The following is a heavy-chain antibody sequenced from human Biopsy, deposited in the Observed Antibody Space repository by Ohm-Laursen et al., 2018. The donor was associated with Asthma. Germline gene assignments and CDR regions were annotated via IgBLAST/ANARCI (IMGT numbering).Heavy chain of an antibody. CDR1: GYTFNSAG. J-gene: IGHJ6*02. CDR2: ISVYNGNT. D-gene: IGHD3-10*01. Sequence: GSSVKVSCKASGYTFNSAGITWVRQAPGQGLEWMGWISVYNGNTKVAQKLQDRVTMITDTSTSTAYTELRSLRSDDTAVYFCARAADYSHYYGIDVWGQGTTVTVS. V-gene: IGHV1-18*01. CDR3: ARAADYSHYYGIDV.